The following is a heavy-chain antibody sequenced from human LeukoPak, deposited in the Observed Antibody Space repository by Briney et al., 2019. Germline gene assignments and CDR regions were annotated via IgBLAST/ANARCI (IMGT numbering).Heavy chain of an antibody. CDR1: GGSISSYY. CDR2: IYTSGST. V-gene: IGHV4-4*07. CDR3: ARALWFGGSGWFDP. J-gene: IGHJ5*02. Sequence: SETLSLTCTVSGGSISSYYWSWIRQPAGKGLEWIGRIYTSGSTNYNPSPKSRVTMSVDTSKNQFSLKLSSVTAADTAVYYCARALWFGGSGWFDPWGQGTLVTVSS. D-gene: IGHD3-10*01.